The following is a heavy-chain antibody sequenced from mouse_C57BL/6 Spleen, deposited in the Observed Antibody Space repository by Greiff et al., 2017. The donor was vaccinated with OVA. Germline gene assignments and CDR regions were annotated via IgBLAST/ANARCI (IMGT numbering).Heavy chain of an antibody. D-gene: IGHD1-1*01. CDR3: ARITTVVARDFDY. V-gene: IGHV1-7*01. Sequence: VKLMESGAELAKPGASVKLSCKASGYTFTSYWMHWVKQRPGQGLEWIGYINPSSGYTKYNQKFKDKATLTADKSSSTAYMQLSSLTYEDSAVYYCARITTVVARDFDYWGQGTTLTVSS. CDR2: INPSSGYT. J-gene: IGHJ2*01. CDR1: GYTFTSYW.